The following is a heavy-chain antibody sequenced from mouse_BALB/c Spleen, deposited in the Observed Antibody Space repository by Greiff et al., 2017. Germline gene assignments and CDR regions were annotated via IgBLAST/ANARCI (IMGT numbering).Heavy chain of an antibody. CDR3: ARSYRYGRFAY. D-gene: IGHD2-14*01. CDR2: ILPGSGST. V-gene: IGHV1-9*01. CDR1: GYTFSSYW. Sequence: VQLKQSGAELMKPGASVKISCKATGYTFSSYWIEWVKQRPGHGLEWIGEILPGSGSTNYNEKFKGKATFTADTSSNTAYMQLSSLTSEDSAVYYCARSYRYGRFAYWGQGTLVTVSA. J-gene: IGHJ3*01.